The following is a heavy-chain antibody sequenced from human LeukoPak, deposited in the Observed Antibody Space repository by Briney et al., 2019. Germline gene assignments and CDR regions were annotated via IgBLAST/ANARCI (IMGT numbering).Heavy chain of an antibody. D-gene: IGHD3-3*01. CDR3: ARTGAPTHYDFWSGYRGRGNWFDP. Sequence: SETLSLTCTVSGGSISSYYWSWIRQPPGKGLEWIGYIYYSGSTNYNPSLKSRATISVDMSKNQISLKLSSVTAADTAVYYCARTGAPTHYDFWSGYRGRGNWFDPWGQGTLVTVSS. V-gene: IGHV4-59*12. CDR1: GGSISSYY. J-gene: IGHJ5*02. CDR2: IYYSGST.